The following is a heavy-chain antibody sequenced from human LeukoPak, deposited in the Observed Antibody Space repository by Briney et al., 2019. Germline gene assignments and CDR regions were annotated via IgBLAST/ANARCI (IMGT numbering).Heavy chain of an antibody. CDR3: ATGGSYWANILDY. D-gene: IGHD1-26*01. CDR1: GYTLTELS. J-gene: IGHJ4*02. CDR2: FDPEDGET. Sequence: ASVKVSCKVSGYTLTELSMHWVRQAPGKGLEGMGGFDPEDGETIYAQKFQGRVTMTEDTSTDTAYMELSSLRSEDTAVYYCATGGSYWANILDYWGQGTLVTVSS. V-gene: IGHV1-24*01.